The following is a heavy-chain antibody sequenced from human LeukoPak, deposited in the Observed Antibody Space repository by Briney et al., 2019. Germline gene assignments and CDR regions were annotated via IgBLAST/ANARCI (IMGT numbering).Heavy chain of an antibody. CDR1: GYTFTNYN. CDR3: AREAADHLDY. CDR2: ISPYNGAT. J-gene: IGHJ4*02. Sequence: ASVKVSCKPSGYTFTNYNLAWVRQAPGEGLEWMGWISPYNGATNYAPKFQGRVTLTTDTSTSTGYMELRNLRSDDTAVYYCAREAADHLDYWGQGTLVTVSS. V-gene: IGHV1-18*01.